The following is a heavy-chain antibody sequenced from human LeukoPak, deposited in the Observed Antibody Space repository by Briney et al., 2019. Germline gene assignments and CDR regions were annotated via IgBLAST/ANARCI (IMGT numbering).Heavy chain of an antibody. Sequence: SDTLSLTCTVSGRSNKRHYWSGIRQPPGKGREWSGYIYYSESPNHNPSLKRRDTITVHTPKNQFPLNLSSVPAGHTAVYYCGRGGIAARRTYVWFDPWGRGTVV. CDR3: GRGGIAARRTYVWFDP. CDR1: GRSNKRHY. V-gene: IGHV4-59*11. D-gene: IGHD6-6*01. CDR2: IYYSESP. J-gene: IGHJ5*02.